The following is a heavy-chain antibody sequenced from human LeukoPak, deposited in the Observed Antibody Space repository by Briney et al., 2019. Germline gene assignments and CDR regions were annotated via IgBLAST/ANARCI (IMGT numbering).Heavy chain of an antibody. D-gene: IGHD1-1*01. CDR3: ARDYKSAFDN. J-gene: IGHJ4*02. CDR1: GFRFSDYS. CDR2: IGISSGNT. V-gene: IGHV3-48*01. Sequence: PGGSLRLSCAASGFRFSDYSMNWVRQAPGKGLEWISYIGISSGNTNYADSVKGRFTISGDKAKNSLYLQMNSLRVEDTAVYYCARDYKSAFDNWGQGTLVTVSS.